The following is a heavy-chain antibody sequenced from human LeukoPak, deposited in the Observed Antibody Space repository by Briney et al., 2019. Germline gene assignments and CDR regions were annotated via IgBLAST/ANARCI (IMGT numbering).Heavy chain of an antibody. CDR1: GDSVSSNSAA. J-gene: IGHJ5*02. CDR2: TYYRSRWYN. CDR3: ARGNQDPVSWFGPRGNGWFDP. V-gene: IGHV6-1*01. Sequence: SQTLSLTCAISGDSVSSNSAAWNWIRQSPSRGLEWLGRTYYRSRWYNDYAVSVKSRITINPDTSKNQFSLQLNSVTPEDTAVYYCARGNQDPVSWFGPRGNGWFDPWGQGTLVTVSS. D-gene: IGHD3-10*01.